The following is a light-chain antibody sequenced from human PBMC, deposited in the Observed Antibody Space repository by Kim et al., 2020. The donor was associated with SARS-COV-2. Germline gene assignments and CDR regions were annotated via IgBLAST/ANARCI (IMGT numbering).Light chain of an antibody. J-gene: IGLJ2*01. CDR1: KLGDNY. CDR2: KDS. V-gene: IGLV3-1*01. CDR3: LAWESSLV. Sequence: VYVSPGPTASITCHGDKLGDNYACWYQQKPGPAPVMVIYKDSKRPSGIPGRFSGSNSWNTATLTIRGTQAMGEADYYCLAWESSLVFGGGTQLTVL.